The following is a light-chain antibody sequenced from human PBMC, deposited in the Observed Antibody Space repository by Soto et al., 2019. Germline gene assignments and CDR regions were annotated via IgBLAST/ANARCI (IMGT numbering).Light chain of an antibody. CDR2: GAS. Sequence: ETVLTQSPGTLSLTPGERVTLSCRASQSVRSSYLAWYQQKPGQAPRLLIYGASGRATGIPDRFSGSGSGTDFTLTISRLEPEDFAVYYCQQYNNWPPMAFGQGTKVEIK. V-gene: IGKV3-20*01. CDR1: QSVRSSY. J-gene: IGKJ1*01. CDR3: QQYNNWPPMA.